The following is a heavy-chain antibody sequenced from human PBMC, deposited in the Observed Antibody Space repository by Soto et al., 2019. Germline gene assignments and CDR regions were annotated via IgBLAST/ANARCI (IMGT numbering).Heavy chain of an antibody. Sequence: PSETLSLTCTVSGGSISSYYWSWIRQPPGKGLEWIGYIYYSGSTNYNPSLKSRVTISVDTSKNQFSLKLSSVTAADTAVYYCARQYSSSWYHWFDPWGQGTLVTVSS. CDR1: GGSISSYY. J-gene: IGHJ5*02. D-gene: IGHD6-13*01. V-gene: IGHV4-59*08. CDR3: ARQYSSSWYHWFDP. CDR2: IYYSGST.